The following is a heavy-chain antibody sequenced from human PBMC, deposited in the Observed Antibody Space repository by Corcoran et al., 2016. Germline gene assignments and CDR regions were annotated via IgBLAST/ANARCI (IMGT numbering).Heavy chain of an antibody. V-gene: IGHV1-2*02. CDR2: INPNSGGT. D-gene: IGHD5-12*01. J-gene: IGHJ4*02. CDR3: ARPLWDGYNVGGGLFDY. Sequence: QVQLVQSGAEVKKPGASVKVSCKASGYTFTGYYMHWVRQAPGQGLEWMGWINPNSGGTNYAQKFQGRVTMTRDTSISTAYMELSRLSSDDTAVYYVARPLWDGYNVGGGLFDYWGQGTLVTVSS. CDR1: GYTFTGYY.